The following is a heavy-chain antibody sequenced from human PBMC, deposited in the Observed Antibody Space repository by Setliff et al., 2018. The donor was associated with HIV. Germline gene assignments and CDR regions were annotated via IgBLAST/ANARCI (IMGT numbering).Heavy chain of an antibody. J-gene: IGHJ4*02. Sequence: PSETLSLTCAVYGGSFSGYYWNWIRQPPGKGLEWIGEINHCGRTNYNPSLKSRVTMSLDTSKNQFSLKLSSVTAADTAVYYCAKDPRAAVATICDYWGQGTLVTVS. CDR1: GGSFSGYY. CDR2: INHCGRT. CDR3: AKDPRAAVATICDY. D-gene: IGHD5-12*01. V-gene: IGHV4-34*01.